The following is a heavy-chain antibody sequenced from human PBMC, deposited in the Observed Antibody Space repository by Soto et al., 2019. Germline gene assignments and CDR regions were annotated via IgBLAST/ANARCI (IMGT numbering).Heavy chain of an antibody. CDR1: GFTFSSYG. CDR3: AKDQDYGDYERYFDY. J-gene: IGHJ4*02. CDR2: ISYDGSNK. Sequence: GGSLRLSCAASGFTFSSYGMHWVRQAPGKGLEWVAVISYDGSNKYYADSVKGRFTISRDNSKNTLYLQMNSLRAEDTAVYYCAKDQDYGDYERYFDYWGQGTLVTVSS. D-gene: IGHD4-17*01. V-gene: IGHV3-30*18.